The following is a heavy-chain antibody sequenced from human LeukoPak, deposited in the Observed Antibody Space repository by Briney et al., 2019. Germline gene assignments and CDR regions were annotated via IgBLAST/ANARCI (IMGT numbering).Heavy chain of an antibody. D-gene: IGHD6-6*01. CDR1: GYTFTSYY. J-gene: IGHJ4*02. Sequence: ASVKVSCKASGYTFTSYYMHWVRQAPGQGLEWMGLINPCSGSTSYAQKFQGRVTMTRDMSTSTVYMELSSLRSEDTAVYYCARDPSPGGSSSYSLYYWGQGTLDTVST. CDR2: INPCSGST. CDR3: ARDPSPGGSSSYSLYY. V-gene: IGHV1-46*01.